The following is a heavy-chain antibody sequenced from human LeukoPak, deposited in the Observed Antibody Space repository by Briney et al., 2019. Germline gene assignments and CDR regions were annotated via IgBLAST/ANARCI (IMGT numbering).Heavy chain of an antibody. V-gene: IGHV3-7*01. Sequence: GGSLRLSCAASGFTFSSSWMNWVRQAPGKGLEWVANIKEDGSEKYYVDSVKGRFTISRDNAKNSLFLQMNSLRAEDTAVYYCAKDPPGNYYDSSGPVTWGQGTLVTVSS. CDR2: IKEDGSEK. CDR1: GFTFSSSW. J-gene: IGHJ5*02. D-gene: IGHD3-22*01. CDR3: AKDPPGNYYDSSGPVT.